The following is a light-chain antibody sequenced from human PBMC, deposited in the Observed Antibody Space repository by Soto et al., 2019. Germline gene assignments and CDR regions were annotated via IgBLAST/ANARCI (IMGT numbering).Light chain of an antibody. V-gene: IGLV2-14*03. J-gene: IGLJ1*01. CDR3: SSYRSSSTLEV. Sequence: QSVLTQPASVSGSPGQSITISCTGTSSDVGDYNYVSWYQQHPGKAPKLIIYYVTNRPSGVSKRFSGSKSGNTASLTISGLQAEDEADYYCSSYRSSSTLEVFGTGTKVTVL. CDR1: SSDVGDYNY. CDR2: YVT.